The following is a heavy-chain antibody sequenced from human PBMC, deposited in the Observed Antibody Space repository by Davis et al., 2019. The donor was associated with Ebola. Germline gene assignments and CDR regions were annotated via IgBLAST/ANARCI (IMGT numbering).Heavy chain of an antibody. D-gene: IGHD1-26*01. Sequence: ASVKVSCKASGYTFTGYYMHWVRQASGQGLEWMGWINPNSGNTGYAQKFQGRVTMTRNTSISTAYMELSSLRSEDTAVYYCASFRVVGATGPGDYYYGMDVWGQGTTVTVSS. CDR2: INPNSGNT. CDR1: GYTFTGYY. CDR3: ASFRVVGATGPGDYYYGMDV. V-gene: IGHV1-8*02. J-gene: IGHJ6*02.